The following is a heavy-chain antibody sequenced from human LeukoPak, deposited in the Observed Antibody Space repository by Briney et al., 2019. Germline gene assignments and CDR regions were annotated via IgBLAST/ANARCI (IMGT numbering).Heavy chain of an antibody. CDR1: GYSFTSYW. J-gene: IGHJ6*02. Sequence: GESLKISCKGSGYSFTSYWIGWVSQMPGKGLEWMGIIYPGDSDTRYSPSFQGQVTISADKSISTAYLRWSSLKASDTAMYYCARQHDIAVGFGPSQSGVYYGMDVWGQGTTVTVSS. CDR3: ARQHDIAVGFGPSQSGVYYGMDV. CDR2: IYPGDSDT. D-gene: IGHD6-19*01. V-gene: IGHV5-51*01.